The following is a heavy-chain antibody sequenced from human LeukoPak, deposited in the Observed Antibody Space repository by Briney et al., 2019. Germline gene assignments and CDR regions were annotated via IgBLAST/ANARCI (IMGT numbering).Heavy chain of an antibody. CDR1: GFTFSSYV. CDR2: IYSGGST. V-gene: IGHV3-66*01. J-gene: IGHJ4*02. D-gene: IGHD5-18*01. CDR3: ARRATTERGHSYGLDF. Sequence: GGSLRLSCAASGFTFSSYVMHWVRQAPGKGLEWVSLIYSGGSTYYADSVKGRFTISRDNSKNTLYLQMNSLRAEDTAMYYCARRATTERGHSYGLDFWGQGTLVTVSS.